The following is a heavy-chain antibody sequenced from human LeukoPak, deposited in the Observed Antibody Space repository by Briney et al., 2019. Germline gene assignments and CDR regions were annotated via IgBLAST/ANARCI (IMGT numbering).Heavy chain of an antibody. J-gene: IGHJ6*03. D-gene: IGHD3-16*01. Sequence: GASVKVSCKASGYTFTGYYMHWVRRAPGQGLEWMGWINPNSGGTNYAQKFQGRVTMTRDTSISTAYMELSRLRSDDTAVYYCARDSIMITFGGVHYYMDVWGKGTTVTISS. CDR1: GYTFTGYY. V-gene: IGHV1-2*02. CDR2: INPNSGGT. CDR3: ARDSIMITFGGVHYYMDV.